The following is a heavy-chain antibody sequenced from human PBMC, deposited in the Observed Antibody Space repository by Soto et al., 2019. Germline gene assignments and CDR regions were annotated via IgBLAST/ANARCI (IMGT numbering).Heavy chain of an antibody. Sequence: QVQLVESGGGVVQPGRSLRLSCAASGFTFSSYAMHWVRQAPGKGLEWVAVISYDGSDKYYADSVKGRFTISRDNSKNTRDLQMNSLRADDTAVYYCAKALGELSPESYDYWGQGPLITVSS. CDR1: GFTFSSYA. V-gene: IGHV3-30*18. CDR2: ISYDGSDK. J-gene: IGHJ4*02. CDR3: AKALGELSPESYDY. D-gene: IGHD3-16*02.